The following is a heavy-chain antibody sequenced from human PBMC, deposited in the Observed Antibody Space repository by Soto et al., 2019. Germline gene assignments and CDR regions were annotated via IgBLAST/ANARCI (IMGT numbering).Heavy chain of an antibody. CDR2: MNPNSGNT. D-gene: IGHD3-22*01. Sequence: QVQLVQSGAEVKKPGASVKVSCKASGYTFTSYDINWVRQAIGQGLEWMGWMNPNSGNTGYAQKFQGRVTMTRNTSISTAYMELSSLRSEDTAVYYCAINYYDSSGYYPNWFDPWGQGTLVTVSS. CDR1: GYTFTSYD. CDR3: AINYYDSSGYYPNWFDP. J-gene: IGHJ5*02. V-gene: IGHV1-8*01.